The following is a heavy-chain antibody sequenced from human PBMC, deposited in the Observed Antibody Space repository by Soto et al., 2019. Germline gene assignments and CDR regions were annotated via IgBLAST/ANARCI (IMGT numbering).Heavy chain of an antibody. Sequence: KQSQTLSLTCAISGDSVSSNRAAWNWIRQSPSRGLEWLGRTYYRSKWYNDYAGSVKSRITINPDTSKNQFSLQLNSLTPEDTAVYYCARGAFREFGTFDIWGQGTVVTVSS. V-gene: IGHV6-1*01. CDR3: ARGAFREFGTFDI. D-gene: IGHD3-3*01. J-gene: IGHJ3*02. CDR1: GDSVSSNRAA. CDR2: TYYRSKWYN.